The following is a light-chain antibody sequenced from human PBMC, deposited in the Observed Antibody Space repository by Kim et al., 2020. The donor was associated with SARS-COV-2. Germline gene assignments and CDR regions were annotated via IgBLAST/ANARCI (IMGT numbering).Light chain of an antibody. CDR1: QNIATY. CDR3: QQSYTTPYT. Sequence: SSSVGDRIHITYRTNQNIATYLHWYQQKPGKAPNLLIYASSSLESGVPSRFSGSGSVTDFTLTIASLQPEDFATYYCQQSYTTPYTFGQGTKLEI. CDR2: ASS. V-gene: IGKV1-39*01. J-gene: IGKJ2*01.